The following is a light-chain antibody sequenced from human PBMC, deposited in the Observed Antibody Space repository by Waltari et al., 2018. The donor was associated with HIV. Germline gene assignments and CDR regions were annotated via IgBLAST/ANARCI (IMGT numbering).Light chain of an antibody. CDR2: DAT. CDR1: TGTVTRDHH. Sequence: QTVVPQEPSLPVSPGGTVTLTCGSTTGTVTRDHHPYWFQQKPGQAPRTLIYDATDKHSWTPARFSPSFLGGKAALTLTAAQPEDEADYYCLLSYGSVRLFGGGTRLTV. V-gene: IGLV7-46*01. J-gene: IGLJ3*02. CDR3: LLSYGSVRL.